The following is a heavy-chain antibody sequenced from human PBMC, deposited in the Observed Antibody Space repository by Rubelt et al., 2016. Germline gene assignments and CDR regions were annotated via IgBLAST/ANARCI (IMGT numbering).Heavy chain of an antibody. CDR1: GYSISSGNY. CDR3: AGFSPAVDY. Sequence: QLQLQESGPGLVKPSETLSLTCTVSGYSISSGNYWGWIRQPPGKGLEWIGSIFHSGSTYYKPSLKSRITISVDTSKNQFSLKLSSVTAADTAVYFCAGFSPAVDYWGQGTLVTVSS. CDR2: IFHSGST. D-gene: IGHD2-2*01. J-gene: IGHJ4*02. V-gene: IGHV4-38-2*02.